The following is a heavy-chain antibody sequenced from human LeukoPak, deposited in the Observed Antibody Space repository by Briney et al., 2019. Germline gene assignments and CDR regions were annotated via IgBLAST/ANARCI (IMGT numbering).Heavy chain of an antibody. J-gene: IGHJ5*02. CDR1: GGSISSGDYY. CDR2: IYYSGST. V-gene: IGHV4-30-4*08. D-gene: IGHD3-3*01. Sequence: PSETLSLTCTVSGGSISSGDYYWSWIRQPPGKGLEWIGYIYYSGSTYYNPSLKSRVTISVDTSKDQFSLKRSSVTAADTAVYYCARVRSITIFGVVIDWNWFDPWGQGTLVTVSS. CDR3: ARVRSITIFGVVIDWNWFDP.